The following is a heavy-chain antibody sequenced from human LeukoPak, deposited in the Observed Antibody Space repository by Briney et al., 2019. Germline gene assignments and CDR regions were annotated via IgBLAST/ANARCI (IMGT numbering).Heavy chain of an antibody. CDR2: FDPEDGET. CDR1: GYTLTELS. J-gene: IGHJ4*02. Sequence: GASVKVSCKVSGYTLTELSMHWVRQAPGKGREWMGGFDPEDGETIYAQKFQGRVTMTEDTSTDTAYMELSSLRSEDTAVYYCATDKLRYFDWLPDYWGQGTLVTVSS. V-gene: IGHV1-24*01. D-gene: IGHD3-9*01. CDR3: ATDKLRYFDWLPDY.